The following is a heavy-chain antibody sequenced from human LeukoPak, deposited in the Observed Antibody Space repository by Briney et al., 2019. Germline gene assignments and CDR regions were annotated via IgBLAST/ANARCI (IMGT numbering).Heavy chain of an antibody. Sequence: ASVKVSCKATGYTFTAYYMHWVRQAPGQGLEWMGLINPSGSDTVYAQKFQGRLTMTRDMSTSTDYMELRSLRSDDTAVYYCARDYYDSSGYEIIDYWGQGTLVTVSS. V-gene: IGHV1-46*01. CDR2: INPSGSDT. CDR3: ARDYYDSSGYEIIDY. J-gene: IGHJ4*02. D-gene: IGHD3-22*01. CDR1: GYTFTAYY.